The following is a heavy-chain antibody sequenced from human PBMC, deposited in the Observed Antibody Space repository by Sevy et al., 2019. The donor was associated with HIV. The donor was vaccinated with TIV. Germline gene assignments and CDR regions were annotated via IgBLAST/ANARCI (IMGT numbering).Heavy chain of an antibody. D-gene: IGHD2-2*03. Sequence: SETLSLTCTVSGGSISSGSYYWSWIRQPAGKGLEWIGRIYTSGSTNYNPSLKSRVTISVDTSKNQFSLKLSSVTAADTAVYYCARDFSSINGWIAGNWFDPWGQGTLVTASS. V-gene: IGHV4-61*02. CDR2: IYTSGST. CDR3: ARDFSSINGWIAGNWFDP. J-gene: IGHJ5*02. CDR1: GGSISSGSYY.